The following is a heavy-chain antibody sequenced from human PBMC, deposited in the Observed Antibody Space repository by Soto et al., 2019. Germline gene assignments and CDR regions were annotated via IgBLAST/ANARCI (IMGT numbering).Heavy chain of an antibody. CDR2: IIPIFGEP. V-gene: IGHV1-69*01. CDR1: GGAFSTSG. D-gene: IGHD3-22*01. Sequence: QVHLVQSGAEMKQPGSSVRVSCEASGGAFSTSGIGWVRQAPGQGLEWMGGIIPIFGEPNYAQRFQGRVTISADESTSTAYLEMRSVKSEDTATYYCAGDPRSGWAQGAFDVWGPGSVIIVSS. CDR3: AGDPRSGWAQGAFDV. J-gene: IGHJ3*01.